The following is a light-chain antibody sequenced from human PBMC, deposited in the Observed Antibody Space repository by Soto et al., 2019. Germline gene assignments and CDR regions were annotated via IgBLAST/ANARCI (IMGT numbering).Light chain of an antibody. CDR2: EVS. CDR3: SSYTTSNTVV. Sequence: QSVLTQPASVSGSPGQSITISCTGTSSDVGGFNYVSWYQQFPGKAPKLMIYEVSNRPSGVSNRFSGSKSGNTASLTISGLQAEDAGDYYCSSYTTSNTVVFGTATKVTVL. CDR1: SSDVGGFNY. V-gene: IGLV2-14*01. J-gene: IGLJ1*01.